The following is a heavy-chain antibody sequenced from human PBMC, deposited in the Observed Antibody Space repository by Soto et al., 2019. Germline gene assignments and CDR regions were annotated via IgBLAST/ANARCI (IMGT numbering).Heavy chain of an antibody. CDR2: INRDGGST. Sequence: EVQLVESGGGVVRPGGSLRLSCAASGFPFDDYGMSWVRQAPGKGLEWVSGINRDGGSTGYADSVKGRFTISRDNAKNSLYLQMTSLRAEDTAFYYCARAPGYYGAFFDYWGQGTLVTVSS. V-gene: IGHV3-20*04. CDR1: GFPFDDYG. D-gene: IGHD4-17*01. CDR3: ARAPGYYGAFFDY. J-gene: IGHJ4*02.